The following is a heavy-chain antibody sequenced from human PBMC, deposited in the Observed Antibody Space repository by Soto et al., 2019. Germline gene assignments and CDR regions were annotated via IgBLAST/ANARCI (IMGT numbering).Heavy chain of an antibody. CDR2: ISYDGSNK. Sequence: GGSLRLSCAASGFTFSSYGMHWVRQAPGKGLEWVAVISYDGSNKYYADSVKGRFTISRDNSKNTLYLQMNSLRAEDTAVYYCAKDREQQLVRFNYYYGMDVWGQGTTVTVSS. CDR1: GFTFSSYG. V-gene: IGHV3-30*18. CDR3: AKDREQQLVRFNYYYGMDV. D-gene: IGHD6-13*01. J-gene: IGHJ6*02.